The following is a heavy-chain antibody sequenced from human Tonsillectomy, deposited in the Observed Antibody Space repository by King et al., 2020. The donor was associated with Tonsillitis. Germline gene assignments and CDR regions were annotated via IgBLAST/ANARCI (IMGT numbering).Heavy chain of an antibody. CDR1: RFTFSSYW. V-gene: IGHV3-7*03. Sequence: VQLVESGGGLVQPGGSLRLSCTASRFTFSSYWMSWVRQAPGKGLEWVANINPDGGEENYVDSVRGRFTISRDNAKNSVYLQMQGLRVEDTAVYYCARDGRLLFYWGQGALVTVS. D-gene: IGHD1-26*01. J-gene: IGHJ4*02. CDR2: INPDGGEE. CDR3: ARDGRLLFY.